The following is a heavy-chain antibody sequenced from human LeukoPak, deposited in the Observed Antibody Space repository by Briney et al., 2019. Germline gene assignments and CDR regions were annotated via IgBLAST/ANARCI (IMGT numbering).Heavy chain of an antibody. J-gene: IGHJ4*02. Sequence: GGSLRLSCAASGFMFSSYWMSWVRQAPGKGLEWVANIRQDGNEIYYGDSVKGRFTISRDNGKNSLFLQMNSLRTEDTAVYFWARVEVRGQPRCSSGFYFDCGGQGPLVTVPS. CDR3: ARVEVRGQPRCSSGFYFDC. D-gene: IGHD6-19*01. CDR1: GFMFSSYW. CDR2: IRQDGNEI. V-gene: IGHV3-7*01.